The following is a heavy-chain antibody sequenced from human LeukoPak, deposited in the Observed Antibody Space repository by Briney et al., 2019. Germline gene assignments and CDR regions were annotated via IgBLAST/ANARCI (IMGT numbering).Heavy chain of an antibody. CDR2: IWYDGSNK. CDR3: ARTYSSSSAVVSFDP. Sequence: PGGSLRLSCAASGFTFSSYGMHWVRQAPGKGLEWVAVIWYDGSNKYYADSVKGRFTISIDDSKNTLYLQMNSLRAEDTAVYYCARTYSSSSAVVSFDPWGQGTLVTVSS. J-gene: IGHJ5*02. CDR1: GFTFSSYG. V-gene: IGHV3-33*01. D-gene: IGHD6-13*01.